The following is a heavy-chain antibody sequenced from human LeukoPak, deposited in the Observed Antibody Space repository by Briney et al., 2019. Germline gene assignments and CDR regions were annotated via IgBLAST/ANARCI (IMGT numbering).Heavy chain of an antibody. CDR1: GGSISSHY. V-gene: IGHV4-59*11. CDR2: IYYSGST. Sequence: SETLSLTCTVSGGSISSHYWSWIRQPPGKGLEWIGYIYYSGSTNYNPSLKSRVTISVDTSKNQFSLKLSSVTAADTAVYYCARVKAAAGTGYHHYMDVWGKGTTVTVSS. D-gene: IGHD6-13*01. CDR3: ARVKAAAGTGYHHYMDV. J-gene: IGHJ6*03.